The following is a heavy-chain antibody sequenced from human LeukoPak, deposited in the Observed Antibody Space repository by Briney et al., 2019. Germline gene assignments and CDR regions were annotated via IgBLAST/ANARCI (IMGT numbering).Heavy chain of an antibody. Sequence: SETLSLTCTVSGGSISSYYWSWIRQPPGKGLEWIGYIYYSGSTNYNPSLKSRVTISVDTSKNQFSLKLSSVTAADTAVYYCARAGGYSGYANFDYWGQGTPVTVSS. V-gene: IGHV4-59*01. D-gene: IGHD5-12*01. CDR1: GGSISSYY. J-gene: IGHJ4*02. CDR2: IYYSGST. CDR3: ARAGGYSGYANFDY.